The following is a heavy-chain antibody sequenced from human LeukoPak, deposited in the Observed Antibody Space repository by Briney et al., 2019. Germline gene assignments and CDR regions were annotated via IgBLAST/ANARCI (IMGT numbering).Heavy chain of an antibody. CDR1: GFIFNNYG. Sequence: PGGSLRLSCAASGFIFNNYGMNWVRQAPGKGLEWVSYISSGSSTIYYADSVKGRFTISRDNAKNSLYLQMNSLRAEDTAVYYCARQTRRSLGSRGPNWFDPWGQGTLVTVSS. D-gene: IGHD3-10*01. CDR2: ISSGSSTI. J-gene: IGHJ5*02. V-gene: IGHV3-48*01. CDR3: ARQTRRSLGSRGPNWFDP.